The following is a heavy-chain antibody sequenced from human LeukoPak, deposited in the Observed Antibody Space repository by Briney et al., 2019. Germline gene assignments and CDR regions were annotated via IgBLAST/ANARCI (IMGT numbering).Heavy chain of an antibody. D-gene: IGHD6-19*01. CDR3: AKDKVAAVAGTELDY. J-gene: IGHJ4*02. V-gene: IGHV3-30-3*01. Sequence: GGSLRLSCAASGFTFSSYAMHWVRQAPGKGLEWVAVISYDGSNKYYADSVKGRFTISRDNSKNTLYLQMNSLRAEDTAVYYCAKDKVAAVAGTELDYWGQGTLVTVSS. CDR2: ISYDGSNK. CDR1: GFTFSSYA.